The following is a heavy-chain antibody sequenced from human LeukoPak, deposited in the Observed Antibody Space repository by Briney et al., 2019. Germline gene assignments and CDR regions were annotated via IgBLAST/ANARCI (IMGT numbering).Heavy chain of an antibody. CDR2: ISWNSGSI. V-gene: IGHV3-9*01. D-gene: IGHD6-13*01. CDR1: GFTFDDYA. CDR3: AKAAAVTGENYFDY. J-gene: IGHJ4*02. Sequence: GRSLRLSCAASGFTFDDYAMHWVRHAPGKGLEWVSGISWNSGSIGYADSVKGRFTISRDNAKNSLYLQMNSLRAEDTALYYCAKAAAVTGENYFDYWGQGTLVTVSS.